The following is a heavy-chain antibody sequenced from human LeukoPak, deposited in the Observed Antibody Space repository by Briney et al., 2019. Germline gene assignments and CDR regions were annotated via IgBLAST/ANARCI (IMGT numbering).Heavy chain of an antibody. D-gene: IGHD4-17*01. J-gene: IGHJ6*02. CDR1: GFTFSTYG. CDR2: IAYDGSGI. Sequence: GRSLRLSCAASGFTFSTYGMHWVRQAPGKGLEWVAVIAYDGSGINYADSVRGRFTISRDNAKNSLYLQMSTLRADDTAVYYCARTNGNDHGDLFHYYYGMDVWGQGTTVTVSS. V-gene: IGHV3-30*03. CDR3: ARTNGNDHGDLFHYYYGMDV.